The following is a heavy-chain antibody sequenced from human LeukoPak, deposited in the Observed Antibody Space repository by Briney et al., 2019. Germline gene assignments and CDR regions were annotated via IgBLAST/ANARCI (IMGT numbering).Heavy chain of an antibody. V-gene: IGHV1-46*01. Sequence: GASVKVSCKASGYTFTSYYMHWVRQAPGQGLEWMGIINPSGGSTSYAQKFQGRVTMTRDTSTSTVYMELSSLRSEDTAVYYCARARRDVVLILDHLYYFDYWGQGTLVTVSS. CDR1: GYTFTSYY. J-gene: IGHJ4*02. D-gene: IGHD2-8*01. CDR3: ARARRDVVLILDHLYYFDY. CDR2: INPSGGST.